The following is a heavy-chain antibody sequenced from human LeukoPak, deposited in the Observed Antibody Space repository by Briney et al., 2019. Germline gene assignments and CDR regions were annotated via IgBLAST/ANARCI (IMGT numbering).Heavy chain of an antibody. J-gene: IGHJ4*02. D-gene: IGHD2-2*01. CDR2: ISYDGSNK. V-gene: IGHV3-30*19. CDR1: GFNFSTYG. Sequence: PGGSLRLSCVASGFNFSTYGMHWVRQAPGKGLEWVAVISYDGSNKYYADSVKGRFTISRDNSKNTLYLQMNSLRAEDTAVYYCARVMGRYCSSTSCYVDYWGQGTLVTVSS. CDR3: ARVMGRYCSSTSCYVDY.